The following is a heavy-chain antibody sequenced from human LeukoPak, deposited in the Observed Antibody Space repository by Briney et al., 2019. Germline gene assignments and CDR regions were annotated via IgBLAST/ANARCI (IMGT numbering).Heavy chain of an antibody. CDR3: AKDNRGTYYFYYFDY. V-gene: IGHV3-9*01. D-gene: IGHD1-26*01. CDR1: GFTFDDYA. CDR2: ISSNSDRT. J-gene: IGHJ4*02. Sequence: GRSLRLSCATSGFTFDDYAMHWVRQAPGKGLEWVSGISSNSDRTVYADSVKGRFTISRDNAKKPLYLQMNSLRGEDTALYYCAKDNRGTYYFYYFDYWGQGTPVTVSS.